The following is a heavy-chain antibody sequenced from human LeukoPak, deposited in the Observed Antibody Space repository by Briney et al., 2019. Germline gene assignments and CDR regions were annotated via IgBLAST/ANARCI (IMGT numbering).Heavy chain of an antibody. CDR3: AKGPFGFGEFPFDY. J-gene: IGHJ4*02. V-gene: IGHV3-23*01. CDR2: ISGSGGST. D-gene: IGHD3-10*01. Sequence: QPGGSLRLSCAASGFTFSSYAMSWVRQAPGKGLEWVSAISGSGGSTYYADSVKGRFTISRDDSKNTLYLQMNSLRAEDTAVYYCAKGPFGFGEFPFDYWGQGTLVTVSS. CDR1: GFTFSSYA.